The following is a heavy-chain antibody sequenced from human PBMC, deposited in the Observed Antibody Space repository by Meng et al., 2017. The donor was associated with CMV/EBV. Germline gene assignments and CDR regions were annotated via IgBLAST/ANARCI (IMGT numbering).Heavy chain of an antibody. CDR3: AKVGGRPWEPRGFDY. Sequence: ASGFSGGSKYISWVRQAPGKGPEWVSVIYSGGSTYYADSVKGRFTISRDNSKNTVYLQMNSLRAEDTAVYYCAKVGGRPWEPRGFDYWGQGTLVTVSS. V-gene: IGHV3-53*01. D-gene: IGHD1-26*01. J-gene: IGHJ4*02. CDR1: GFSGGSKY. CDR2: IYSGGST.